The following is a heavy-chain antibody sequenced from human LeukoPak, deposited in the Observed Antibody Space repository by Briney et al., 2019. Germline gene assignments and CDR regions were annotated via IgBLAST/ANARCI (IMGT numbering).Heavy chain of an antibody. Sequence: GGSLRLSCAASGFTFSAYTMNWVRHAPGKGLEWVASIKASDDYIYYAASVAGRFTISTDAAQNTLHLQMDSLRAEDPATYYCARYRSMSKNDNNLRYWGQGTLVTVSS. CDR2: IKASDDYI. CDR3: ARYRSMSKNDNNLRY. J-gene: IGHJ4*02. V-gene: IGHV3-21*01. D-gene: IGHD1/OR15-1a*01. CDR1: GFTFSAYT.